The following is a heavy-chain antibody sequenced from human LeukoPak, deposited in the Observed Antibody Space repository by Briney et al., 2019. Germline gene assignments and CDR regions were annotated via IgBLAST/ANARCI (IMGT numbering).Heavy chain of an antibody. CDR2: INWNGGST. J-gene: IGHJ4*02. CDR1: GXTFDDYG. Sequence: GGSLRLSCAASGXTFDDYGMSWVRQVPGKGQEWVSGINWNGGSTGYADSVKGRFTISRDNAKNSLYLQMNSLRAEDTALYYCASSWGGSYYLGFDYWGQGTLVTVPS. D-gene: IGHD3-10*01. V-gene: IGHV3-20*04. CDR3: ASSWGGSYYLGFDY.